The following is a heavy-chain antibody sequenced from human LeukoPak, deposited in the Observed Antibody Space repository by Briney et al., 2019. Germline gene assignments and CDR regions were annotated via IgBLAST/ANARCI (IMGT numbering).Heavy chain of an antibody. CDR2: IYYSGST. CDR1: GGSISSYY. Sequence: SETLSLTCTVSGGSISSYYWSWIRQPPGKGLEWIGYIYYSGSTNYNPSLKSRVTISVDTSKNQFSLKLSSVTAADTAVYYCARAEYVVGATFYFDYWGQGTLVTVSS. CDR3: ARAEYVVGATFYFDY. V-gene: IGHV4-59*01. J-gene: IGHJ4*02. D-gene: IGHD1-26*01.